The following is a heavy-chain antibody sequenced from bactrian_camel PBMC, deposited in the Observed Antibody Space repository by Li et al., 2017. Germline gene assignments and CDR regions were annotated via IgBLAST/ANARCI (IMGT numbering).Heavy chain of an antibody. D-gene: IGHD2*01. CDR2: IYPANGAA. Sequence: HVQLVESGGGSVQAGGSLTLSCVASQYPGSDYSMAWFRQAPGKAREGVAIIYPANGAAQYVDSVIGRFTISHDNAKNTLYLQMNSLKPEDTAMYYCAAGGGNGAFCYTGERSMDYWGQGTQVTVS. CDR1: QYPGSDYS. J-gene: IGHJ7*01. V-gene: IGHV3S1*01.